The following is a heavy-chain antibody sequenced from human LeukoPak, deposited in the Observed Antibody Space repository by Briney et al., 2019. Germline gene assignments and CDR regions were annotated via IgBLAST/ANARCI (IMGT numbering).Heavy chain of an antibody. CDR3: ARAVYGSGSYGTYYFFYGIDV. D-gene: IGHD3-10*01. Sequence: GGSLRLSCAASGFVFSTYKMNWVRQAPGKGLEWVSSIDRGSYIYYADSVKGRFTISRDNAKNSLYLQLNSLRAEDTAAYYCARAVYGSGSYGTYYFFYGIDVWGKGTTVTVSS. CDR2: IDRGSYI. CDR1: GFVFSTYK. V-gene: IGHV3-21*01. J-gene: IGHJ6*04.